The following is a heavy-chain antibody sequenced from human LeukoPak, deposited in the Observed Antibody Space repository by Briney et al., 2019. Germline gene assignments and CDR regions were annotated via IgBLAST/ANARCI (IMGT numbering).Heavy chain of an antibody. CDR2: IYTSGST. CDR3: ARLLGPPGDNWFDP. CDR1: GGSISSYY. Sequence: SETLSLTCTVSGGSISSYYWSWIRRPPGKGLEWIGYIYTSGSTNYNPSLKSRVTISVDTSKNQFSLKLSSVTAADTAVYYCARLLGPPGDNWFDPWGQGTLVTVSS. D-gene: IGHD3-16*01. J-gene: IGHJ5*02. V-gene: IGHV4-4*09.